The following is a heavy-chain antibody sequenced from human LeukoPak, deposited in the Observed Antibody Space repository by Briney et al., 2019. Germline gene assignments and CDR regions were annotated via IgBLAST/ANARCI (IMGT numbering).Heavy chain of an antibody. J-gene: IGHJ6*03. V-gene: IGHV3-48*01. CDR1: GFSFSTYS. CDR3: ARVEQLVAVYYYYYMDV. CDR2: ITSNSGAI. D-gene: IGHD6-6*01. Sequence: GGSLRLSCEASGFSFSTYSMNWVRQAPGKGLEWVSYITSNSGAIYYADSVKGRFTMSRDNAKNSLYLQMNSLRAEDTAVYYCARVEQLVAVYYYYYMDVWGKGTTVTVSS.